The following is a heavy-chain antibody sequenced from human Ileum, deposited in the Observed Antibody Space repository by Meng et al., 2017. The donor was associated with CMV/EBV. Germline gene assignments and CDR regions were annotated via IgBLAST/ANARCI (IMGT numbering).Heavy chain of an antibody. J-gene: IGHJ4*02. CDR1: GYTFTGYY. CDR2: INPNSGGT. V-gene: IGHV1-2*02. Sequence: ASVKVSCKASGYTFTGYYMHWVRQAPGQGREWMGWINPNSGGTNYAQKFQGRVTMTRDTSISTAYMELSRLRSDDTAVYYCARVRYYDFGSAQGLFDYWGQGKLVTVAS. D-gene: IGHD3-3*01. CDR3: ARVRYYDFGSAQGLFDY.